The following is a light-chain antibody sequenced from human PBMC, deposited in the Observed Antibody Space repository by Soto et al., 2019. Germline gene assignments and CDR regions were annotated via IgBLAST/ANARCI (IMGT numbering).Light chain of an antibody. V-gene: IGKV3-20*01. J-gene: IGKJ3*01. CDR3: QQYGSSPLT. CDR2: AAS. CDR1: QSVISNN. Sequence: EIVLTQSPGTLTLSPGERATLSCRASQSVISNNLAWYQQKAGQAPRPLIHAASSRATGIPDRFGGSGSGTDFTLTISRLEPEDFAVYYCQQYGSSPLTFGPGTKVDIK.